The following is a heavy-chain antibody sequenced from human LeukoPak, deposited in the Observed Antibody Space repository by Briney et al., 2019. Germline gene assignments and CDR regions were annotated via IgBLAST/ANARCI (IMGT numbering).Heavy chain of an antibody. CDR2: TYYRSKWYN. CDR3: TREDFRSGSMNV. J-gene: IGHJ6*02. V-gene: IGHV6-1*01. CDR1: GDSVFSNTAA. D-gene: IGHD3-3*01. Sequence: SQTLSLTCAISGDSVFSNTAAWNWVRQSPSRGLEWLGNTYYRSKWYNDYVVSVQSRIIIAPDTSKNQFSLQLTSLTPEDSAVYYCTREDFRSGSMNVWGQGTTVTVSS.